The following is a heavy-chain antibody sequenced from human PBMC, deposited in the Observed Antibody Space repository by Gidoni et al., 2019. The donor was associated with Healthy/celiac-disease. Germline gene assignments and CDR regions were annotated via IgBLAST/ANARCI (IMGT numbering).Heavy chain of an antibody. CDR2: IKQDGSEK. V-gene: IGHV3-7*03. CDR1: GFTFSSYW. D-gene: IGHD1-26*01. J-gene: IGHJ6*03. Sequence: EVQLVESGGGLVQPGGSLRLSCAASGFTFSSYWMSWVRQAPGKGLEWVANIKQDGSEKYYVDSVKGRFTISRDNAKNSLYLQMNSLRAEDTAVYYCASLVGATSGALYYYYYMDVWGKGTTVTVSS. CDR3: ASLVGATSGALYYYYYMDV.